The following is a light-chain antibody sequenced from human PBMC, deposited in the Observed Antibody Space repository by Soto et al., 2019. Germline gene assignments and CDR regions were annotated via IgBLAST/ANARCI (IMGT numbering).Light chain of an antibody. CDR1: QSISSW. CDR3: QQYNSYSST. CDR2: KAS. Sequence: DIQMTQSPSTLSASVGDRVTITCRASQSISSWLAWYQQKPGKAPKLLIYKASSLESGVPSRFSGSGSGTEFTLTISCLQPDDFATYYCQQYNSYSSTFGEGPKVEIK. V-gene: IGKV1-5*03. J-gene: IGKJ1*01.